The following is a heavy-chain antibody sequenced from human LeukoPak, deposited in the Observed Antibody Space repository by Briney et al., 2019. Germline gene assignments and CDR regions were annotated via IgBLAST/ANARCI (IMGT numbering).Heavy chain of an antibody. J-gene: IGHJ4*02. D-gene: IGHD3-22*01. Sequence: ASVKVSCKASGYTFTSYGISWVRQAPGQGLEWMGWISAYNGNTNYAQKLQGRVTMTTDTSTSTAYMELRSLRSDDTAVYHCAREAQYYYDSSGLVYFDYWGQGTLVTVSS. CDR3: AREAQYYYDSSGLVYFDY. CDR1: GYTFTSYG. V-gene: IGHV1-18*01. CDR2: ISAYNGNT.